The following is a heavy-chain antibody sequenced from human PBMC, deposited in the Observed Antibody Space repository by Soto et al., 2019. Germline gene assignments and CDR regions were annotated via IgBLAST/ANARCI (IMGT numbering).Heavy chain of an antibody. D-gene: IGHD6-13*01. J-gene: IGHJ6*02. CDR3: AKEDSSSSSEYYYYYYGMDV. V-gene: IGHV3-23*01. CDR2: ISGSGGST. CDR1: GFTFSSYA. Sequence: EVQLLESGGGLVQPGGSLRLSCAASGFTFSSYAMSWVRQAPGKGLEWVSAISGSGGSTYYADSVKGRFTISRDNSKNTLDLQMNSLRAEDTALYYCAKEDSSSSSEYYYYYYGMDVWGQGTTVTVSS.